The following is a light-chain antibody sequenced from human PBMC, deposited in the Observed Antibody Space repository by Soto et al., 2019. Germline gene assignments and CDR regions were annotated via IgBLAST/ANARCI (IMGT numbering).Light chain of an antibody. CDR2: GAS. CDR1: QSVSSN. V-gene: IGKV3-15*01. CDR3: QQYNNWPPGT. J-gene: IGKJ1*01. Sequence: EIVMTQSPATLSVSPGERATLSCRASQSVSSNLAWYPQKRGQAPRLLIYGASTRATGIPARFSGSGSGTEFTLTISSLQSEDFAVYYCQQYNNWPPGTFGQGTKVEIK.